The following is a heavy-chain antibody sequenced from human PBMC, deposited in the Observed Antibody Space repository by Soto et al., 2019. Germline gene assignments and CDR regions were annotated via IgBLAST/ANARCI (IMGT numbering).Heavy chain of an antibody. Sequence: GESLKISCKGSGYSFTSYWIGWVRQMPGKGLEWMGIIYPVDSDTRYSPSFQGQVTISADKSISTAYLQWSSLKASDTAMFYFARQGPRGVRYFDWLPRFDPWGQGTLVTVSS. J-gene: IGHJ5*02. CDR1: GYSFTSYW. CDR2: IYPVDSDT. V-gene: IGHV5-51*01. D-gene: IGHD3-9*01. CDR3: ARQGPRGVRYFDWLPRFDP.